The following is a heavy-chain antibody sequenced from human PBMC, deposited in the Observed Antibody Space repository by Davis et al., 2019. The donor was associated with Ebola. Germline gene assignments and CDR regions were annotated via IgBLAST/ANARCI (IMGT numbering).Heavy chain of an antibody. CDR1: GFTFSSYA. CDR2: ISGSGGST. CDR3: AKERWGEYYFDY. V-gene: IGHV3-23*01. J-gene: IGHJ4*02. Sequence: PGGSLRFSCAASGFTFSSYAMSWVRQAPGTGLEWVSGISGSGGSTYYADSVKGRFTISRDNSKNTLYLQMTSLRAEDTAVYYCAKERWGEYYFDYWGQGTLVTVSS. D-gene: IGHD4-23*01.